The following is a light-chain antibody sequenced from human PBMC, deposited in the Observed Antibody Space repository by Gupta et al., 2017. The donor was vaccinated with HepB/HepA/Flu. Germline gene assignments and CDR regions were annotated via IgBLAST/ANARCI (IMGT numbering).Light chain of an antibody. J-gene: IGKJ1*01. CDR3: QQYYTYSPERT. Sequence: DVQLTQSPSTLSASVGDRVTITCRASQSIFSWLAWYQKKPGKAPKLLMYKAATLESGVPSRFSGSGSGTEFTLTISSLQPDDFATYYCQQYYTYSPERTCGPGTKVEI. CDR1: QSIFSW. V-gene: IGKV1-5*03. CDR2: KAA.